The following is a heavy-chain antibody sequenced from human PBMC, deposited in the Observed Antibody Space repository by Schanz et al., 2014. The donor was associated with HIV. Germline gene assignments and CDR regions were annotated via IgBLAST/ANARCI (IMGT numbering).Heavy chain of an antibody. CDR2: ISYDGDKK. J-gene: IGHJ2*01. CDR3: ALSRPSGYGGSWYFDL. Sequence: QVRLVESGGGVVQPGRSLRLSCAASGFTFSSYAMQWVRQAPGKGLDWVAVISYDGDKKYYADSVKGRFTISRDNSKNTLYLQMNSLRAEDTAVYYCALSRPSGYGGSWYFDLWGRGTLVAVSS. CDR1: GFTFSSYA. D-gene: IGHD2-15*01. V-gene: IGHV3-30-3*01.